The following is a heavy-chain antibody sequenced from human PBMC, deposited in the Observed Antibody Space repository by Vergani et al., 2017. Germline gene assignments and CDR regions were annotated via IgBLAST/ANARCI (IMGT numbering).Heavy chain of an antibody. J-gene: IGHJ6*02. V-gene: IGHV3-23*01. CDR3: AKARDPNCXGGNCYSYYYCLDL. CDR2: ISGNGGNT. CDR1: GFTFSSYA. Sequence: EVQLLESGGNLIQPGGSLGLSCGASGFTFSSYAMTWVRLAPGKGLQWVSAISGNGGNTFYTDSVKGRFTISRDNSKDTLYLQMNSLRVEDTAIYYCAKARDPNCXGGNCYSYYYCLDLWGQGTAVTVSS. D-gene: IGHD2-21*01.